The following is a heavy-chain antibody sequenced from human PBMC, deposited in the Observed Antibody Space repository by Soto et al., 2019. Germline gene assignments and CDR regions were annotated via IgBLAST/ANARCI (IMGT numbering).Heavy chain of an antibody. Sequence: WGSLRLSCAASGFTFSSYSMNWVRQAPGKGLEWVSSISSSSSYIYYADSVKGRFTISRDNAKNSLYLQMNSLRAEDTAVYYCARSLVRGVSSGMDVWGQGTTVTVSS. J-gene: IGHJ6*02. CDR2: ISSSSSYI. D-gene: IGHD3-10*01. V-gene: IGHV3-21*01. CDR1: GFTFSSYS. CDR3: ARSLVRGVSSGMDV.